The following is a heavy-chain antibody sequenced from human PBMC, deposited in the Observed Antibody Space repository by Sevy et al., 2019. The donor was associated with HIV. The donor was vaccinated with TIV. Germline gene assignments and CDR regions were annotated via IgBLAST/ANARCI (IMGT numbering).Heavy chain of an antibody. Sequence: GGSLRLSCAASGFTVSSNYMSWVRQAPGKGLEWVSVIYSGGSTYYADSVKGRFTISRDNSKNTLYLQMNSLIAEDTAVYYSAGRYYYVSSGHFDYWGQGTLVTVSS. D-gene: IGHD3-22*01. V-gene: IGHV3-53*01. CDR3: AGRYYYVSSGHFDY. CDR1: GFTVSSNY. J-gene: IGHJ4*02. CDR2: IYSGGST.